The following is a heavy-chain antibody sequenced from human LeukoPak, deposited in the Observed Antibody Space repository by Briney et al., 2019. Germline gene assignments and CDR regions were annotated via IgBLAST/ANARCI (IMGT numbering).Heavy chain of an antibody. D-gene: IGHD5-24*01. CDR3: AKKRGGDGYTGC. CDR2: ISGSGGST. Sequence: PGGSLRLSCAASGFTFSSYAMSWVRQAPGKGLEWVSGISGSGGSTYYADSVKGRFTISRDNSKNMLFLQMNSLRADDTAVYYCAKKRGGDGYTGCWGQGTLVTVSS. CDR1: GFTFSSYA. J-gene: IGHJ4*02. V-gene: IGHV3-23*01.